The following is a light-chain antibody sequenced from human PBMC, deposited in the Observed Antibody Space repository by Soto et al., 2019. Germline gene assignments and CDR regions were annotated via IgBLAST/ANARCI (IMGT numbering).Light chain of an antibody. CDR2: DVS. CDR1: SSDVGGYNY. J-gene: IGLJ1*01. Sequence: QSALTQPRSVSXSPGQXXTISCTGTSSDVGGYNYVSWYQQHPGKAPKLMIYDVSKRPSGVPDRFSGSKSGNTASLTISGLQAEDEADYYCCSYAGSYTWVFGTGTKVTVL. V-gene: IGLV2-11*01. CDR3: CSYAGSYTWV.